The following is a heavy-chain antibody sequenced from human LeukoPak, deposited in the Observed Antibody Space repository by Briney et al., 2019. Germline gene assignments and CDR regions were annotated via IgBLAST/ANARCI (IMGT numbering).Heavy chain of an antibody. CDR2: IYASGSAT. CDR3: AKRPRDSSGYYLGAFDM. Sequence: TGGSLRLFCEASGFTFSSYAMTWVRQAPGKGLEWVSGIYASGSATHYADTVKGRFTISRDNSKNTLYLQMNSLRAEDTAVYYCAKRPRDSSGYYLGAFDMWGQGTMVTVSS. V-gene: IGHV3-23*01. J-gene: IGHJ3*02. D-gene: IGHD3-22*01. CDR1: GFTFSSYA.